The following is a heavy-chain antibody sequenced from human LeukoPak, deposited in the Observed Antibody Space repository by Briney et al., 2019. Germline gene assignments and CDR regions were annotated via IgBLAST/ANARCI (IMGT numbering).Heavy chain of an antibody. CDR2: ISGSGGST. V-gene: IGHV3-23*01. CDR1: GFTFSSYA. J-gene: IGHJ4*02. CDR3: AKSIVAVAGTDY. Sequence: SGGSLRLSCAASGFTFSSYAMSWIRQAPGKGLEWVSAISGSGGSTYYADSVKGRFTISRDNSKNTLYLQMNSLRAEDTAVYYCAKSIVAVAGTDYWGQGTLVTVSS. D-gene: IGHD6-19*01.